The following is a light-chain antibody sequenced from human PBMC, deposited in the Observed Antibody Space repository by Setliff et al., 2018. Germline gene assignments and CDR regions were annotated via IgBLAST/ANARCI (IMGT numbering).Light chain of an antibody. CDR1: SSDIGNNY. CDR3: GTGDTSLSAALV. J-gene: IGLJ1*01. Sequence: QSVLTQPPSVSAAPGQKVTISCSGSSSDIGNNYVSWYRHLPGTAPQLLIYEDNQRFSGIPERFSGSKSGTSATLGITGLQTGDEADYYCGTGDTSLSAALVFGTGTKVTVL. V-gene: IGLV1-51*01. CDR2: EDN.